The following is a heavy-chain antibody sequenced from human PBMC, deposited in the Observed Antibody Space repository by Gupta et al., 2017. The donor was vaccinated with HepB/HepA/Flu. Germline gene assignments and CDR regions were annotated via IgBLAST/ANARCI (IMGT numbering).Heavy chain of an antibody. Sequence: QLQVQESGPGLVKPSETLSISCSVSGGSISSGPYYWGWVRQPPGKGLDWIGSFHYSGSTYYNPSLGSRVIISVDTSKNSFSLNLRLVTAADTAVYYCVRLGYCSSANCYFDFWCRGTLVTVSS. D-gene: IGHD2-2*01. CDR3: VRLGYCSSANCYFDF. CDR2: FHYSGST. J-gene: IGHJ4*02. V-gene: IGHV4-39*01. CDR1: GGSISSGPYY.